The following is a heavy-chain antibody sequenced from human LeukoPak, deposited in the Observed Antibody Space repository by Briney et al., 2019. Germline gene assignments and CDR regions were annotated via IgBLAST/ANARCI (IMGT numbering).Heavy chain of an antibody. D-gene: IGHD6-13*01. J-gene: IGHJ4*02. CDR1: GFTLSRYA. CDR2: ISGIGGST. Sequence: GGSLTLSCPASGFTLSRYAMSWVRPAPGKGLEWVSAISGIGGSTYYPDSVKGRFTISRDNSKNTLYLQMNSLRAEDTAVYYCAKDQGYDTGYSSSWYLDYWGQGTLVTVSS. V-gene: IGHV3-23*01. CDR3: AKDQGYDTGYSSSWYLDY.